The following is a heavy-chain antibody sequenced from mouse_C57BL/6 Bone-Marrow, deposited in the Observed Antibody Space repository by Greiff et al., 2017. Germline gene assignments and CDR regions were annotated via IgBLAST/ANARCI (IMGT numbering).Heavy chain of an antibody. V-gene: IGHV3-6*01. J-gene: IGHJ4*01. CDR2: RSYDGSN. Sequence: EVQLQESGPGLVKPSQSLSLTCSVTGYSITSGSFWYWIRQFPRNILGWVGFRSYDGSNNYNPYLKNRISITRDTSKYQFFLKLNSVTTEDTATYYCALCLLWGQGTTVTVSS. D-gene: IGHD6-1*01. CDR1: GYSITSGSF. CDR3: ALCLL.